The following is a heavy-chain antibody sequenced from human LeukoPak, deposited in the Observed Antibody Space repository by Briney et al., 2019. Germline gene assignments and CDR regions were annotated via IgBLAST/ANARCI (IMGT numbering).Heavy chain of an antibody. V-gene: IGHV7-4-1*02. Sequence: ASVKVSCKASGYTFTSYAMNWVRQAPGQGLEWMGWINTNTGNPTYAQGFTGRFVFSLDISVSTAYLQISSLKAEDTAVYYCARVYYYDSSGYTTEIDYRGQGTLVTVSS. J-gene: IGHJ4*02. CDR1: GYTFTSYA. CDR3: ARVYYYDSSGYTTEIDY. D-gene: IGHD3-22*01. CDR2: INTNTGNP.